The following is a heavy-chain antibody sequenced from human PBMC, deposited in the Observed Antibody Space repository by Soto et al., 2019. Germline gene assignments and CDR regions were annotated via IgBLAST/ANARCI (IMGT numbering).Heavy chain of an antibody. Sequence: EVQLVESGGGLVKPGGSLKLSCAAAGFTFSTYSMNWVRQAPGKGLEWVSSINGRSNYIYYADSVKGRFNISRDNAKNSLYLEMNSLRAEDTAVYYCVREDGIVGATSAFDIWGQGTMVTVSS. CDR2: INGRSNYI. CDR1: GFTFSTYS. J-gene: IGHJ3*02. D-gene: IGHD1-26*01. V-gene: IGHV3-21*01. CDR3: VREDGIVGATSAFDI.